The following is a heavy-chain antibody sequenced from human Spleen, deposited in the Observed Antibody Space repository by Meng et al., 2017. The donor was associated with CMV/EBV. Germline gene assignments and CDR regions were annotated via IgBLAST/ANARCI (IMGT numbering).Heavy chain of an antibody. CDR2: INWNGGST. CDR1: GFTFDDYG. D-gene: IGHD2-15*01. V-gene: IGHV3-20*04. Sequence: GGSLRLSCAASGFTFDDYGMSWVRQAPGKGLEWVSGINWNGGSTGYADSVKGRFTISRDNAKNSLYLQMNSLRAEDTALYYCARGYCSGGSCPSVPLDYWGQGTLVTVSS. J-gene: IGHJ4*02. CDR3: ARGYCSGGSCPSVPLDY.